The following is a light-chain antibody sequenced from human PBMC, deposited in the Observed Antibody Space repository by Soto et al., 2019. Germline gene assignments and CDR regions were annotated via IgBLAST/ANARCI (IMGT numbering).Light chain of an antibody. J-gene: IGKJ4*01. CDR2: GAS. V-gene: IGKV3-15*01. Sequence: EIVMTQSPVTLSVSPGERATLSCRASQSVSSNLAWYQQKPGQAPRLLIYGASTRATGIPARFSGSRSGTAFTLTISSLQSADFAVYYCQQYNNWPPLTFGGGTKVEIK. CDR1: QSVSSN. CDR3: QQYNNWPPLT.